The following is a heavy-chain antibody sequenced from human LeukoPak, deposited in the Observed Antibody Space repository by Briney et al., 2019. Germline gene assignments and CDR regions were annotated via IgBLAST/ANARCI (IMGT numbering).Heavy chain of an antibody. CDR3: ARVLRYYDFWSGYYDRRHDAFDI. Sequence: SETLSLTCTVSGYSISSGYYWGWIRQPPGKGLEWIGSIYHSGSTYYNPSLKSRVTISVDTSKNQFSLKLSSVTAADTAVYYCARVLRYYDFWSGYYDRRHDAFDIWGQGTMVTVSS. V-gene: IGHV4-38-2*02. CDR1: GYSISSGYY. J-gene: IGHJ3*02. CDR2: IYHSGST. D-gene: IGHD3-3*01.